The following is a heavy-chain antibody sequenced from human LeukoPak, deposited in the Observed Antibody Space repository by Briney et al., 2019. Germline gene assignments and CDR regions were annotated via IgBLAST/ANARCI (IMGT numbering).Heavy chain of an antibody. Sequence: PGGSLRLSCAASGFTFSSYSMNWVRQAPGKGLEWVSYISSSSSTIYYADSVKGRFTISRDNAKNSLYLQMNSLRAEDTAVYYCARVLPAVAGQPSDYWGQGTLVTVSS. J-gene: IGHJ4*02. CDR1: GFTFSSYS. CDR2: ISSSSSTI. D-gene: IGHD6-19*01. CDR3: ARVLPAVAGQPSDY. V-gene: IGHV3-48*04.